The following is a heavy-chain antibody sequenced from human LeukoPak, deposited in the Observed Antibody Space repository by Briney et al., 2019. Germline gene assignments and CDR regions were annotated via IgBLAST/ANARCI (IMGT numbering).Heavy chain of an antibody. CDR3: ARGENYSFDY. D-gene: IGHD1-7*01. Sequence: SQTLSLTCALSGDSVSSNSAAWHWIRQSPSRGLEWLGSTYHRSKWYNDYALSVIGRISVNPDTPKNQFSLQLNSVTPEGTAVYYCARGENYSFDYWGRGTLVTVSS. CDR2: TYHRSKWYN. CDR1: GDSVSSNSAA. J-gene: IGHJ4*02. V-gene: IGHV6-1*01.